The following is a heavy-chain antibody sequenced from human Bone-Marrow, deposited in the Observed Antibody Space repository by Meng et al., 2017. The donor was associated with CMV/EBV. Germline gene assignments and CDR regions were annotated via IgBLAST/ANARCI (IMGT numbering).Heavy chain of an antibody. J-gene: IGHJ5*02. D-gene: IGHD2-2*01. Sequence: SETLSLTCTVSGGSVSSGSYYWSWIRQPPGKGLEWIGSIYYSGSTYYNPSLKSRVTISVDTSKNQFSLKLSSVTAADTAVYYCASEDIVVVPAARGHWFDPWGQGTRVTVSS. CDR2: IYYSGST. V-gene: IGHV4-39*07. CDR3: ASEDIVVVPAARGHWFDP. CDR1: GGSVSSGSYY.